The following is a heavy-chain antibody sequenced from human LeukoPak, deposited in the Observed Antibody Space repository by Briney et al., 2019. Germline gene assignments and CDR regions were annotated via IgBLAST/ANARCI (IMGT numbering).Heavy chain of an antibody. D-gene: IGHD3-10*01. J-gene: IGHJ6*02. CDR3: VRDGNRGYDMDV. Sequence: GGSLRLSCVGSGFTFRSHAMSWVRQAPEKGLEFVSGIYENGGTTYYADSVKGRFTISGDIATNSVYLQMNSLRAEDTALYYCVRDGNRGYDMDVWGQGTAVTVSS. CDR1: GFTFRSHA. CDR2: IYENGGTT. V-gene: IGHV3-23*01.